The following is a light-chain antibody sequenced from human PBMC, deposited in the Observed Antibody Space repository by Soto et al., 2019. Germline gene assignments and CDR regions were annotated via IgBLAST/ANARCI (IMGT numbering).Light chain of an antibody. V-gene: IGKV1-39*01. CDR2: AAS. CDR3: QQSYSSIT. Sequence: DMQMAQSASSLSASVGGRFTMTWQATQDIINLLNWYQQKPGKAPKLLIYAASSLQRGVPSTFSGGGSGTDFTLTISSLQPEDFATYYCQQSYSSITFGQGTRLEIK. J-gene: IGKJ5*01. CDR1: QDIINL.